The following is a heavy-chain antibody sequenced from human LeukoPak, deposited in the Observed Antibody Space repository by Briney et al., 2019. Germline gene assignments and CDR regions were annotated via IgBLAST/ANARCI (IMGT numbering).Heavy chain of an antibody. D-gene: IGHD3-10*01. CDR3: ARVGLWFGEWLSGMDV. CDR1: GFTFSDYY. Sequence: RSGGSLRLSCAASGFTFSDYYMSWIRQAPGKGLEWASYISSSGSTIYYADSVKGRFTISRDNAKNSLYLQMNSLRAEDTAVYYCARVGLWFGEWLSGMDVWGQGTTVTVSS. J-gene: IGHJ6*02. V-gene: IGHV3-11*01. CDR2: ISSSGSTI.